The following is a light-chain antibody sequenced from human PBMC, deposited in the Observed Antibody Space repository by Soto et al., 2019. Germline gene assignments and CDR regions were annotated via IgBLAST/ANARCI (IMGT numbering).Light chain of an antibody. CDR2: KAS. CDR1: QSIGIW. V-gene: IGKV1-5*03. CDR3: QHYNSYSWT. Sequence: DIQMTQSPSTLSASVGDRVTITCRASQSIGIWLAWYQQKPGKVPKLLIYKASSLESGVPPRFSGGGSGTEFTLTVSSLQPDDFATYYCQHYNSYSWTVGQGTKVDSK. J-gene: IGKJ1*01.